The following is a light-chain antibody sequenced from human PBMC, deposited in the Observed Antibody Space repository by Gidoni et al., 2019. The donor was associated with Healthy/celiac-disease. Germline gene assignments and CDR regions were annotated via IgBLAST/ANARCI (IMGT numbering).Light chain of an antibody. CDR2: AAS. Sequence: DIQMTQSPSSLSASVGDRVTITCRASQSISSYLNWYQQKPGNAPKLLIYAASSLQSGVPSRFSGSGSGTDVTLTISSLQPEDFATYYCRQSYSTPSYTFXPXTKVDIK. CDR1: QSISSY. CDR3: RQSYSTPSYT. V-gene: IGKV1-39*01. J-gene: IGKJ3*01.